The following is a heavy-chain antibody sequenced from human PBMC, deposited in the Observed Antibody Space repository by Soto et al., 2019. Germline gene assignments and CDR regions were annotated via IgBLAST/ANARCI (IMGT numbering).Heavy chain of an antibody. J-gene: IGHJ4*02. CDR3: AKDYGDYAYYFDY. V-gene: IGHV3-30*18. CDR2: ISYDGSNK. Sequence: GGSLRLSCAASGFTFSSYGMHWVRQAPGKGLEWVAVISYDGSNKYYADSVKGRFTISRDNSKNTLYLQMNSLRADDTAVYYCAKDYGDYAYYFDYWGQGTLVTVSP. CDR1: GFTFSSYG. D-gene: IGHD4-17*01.